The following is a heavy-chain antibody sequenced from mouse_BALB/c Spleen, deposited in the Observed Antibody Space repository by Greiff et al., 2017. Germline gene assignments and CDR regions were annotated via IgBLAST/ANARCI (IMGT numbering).Heavy chain of an antibody. D-gene: IGHD2-2*01. V-gene: IGHV5-17*02. CDR3: ARDGYGY. Sequence: EVMLVESGGGLVQPGGSRKLSCAASGFTFSSFGMHWVRQAPEKGLEWVAYISSGSSTIYYADTVKGRFTNSRDNPKNTLFLQMTSLRSEDTAMYYCARDGYGYWGQGTTLTVSS. J-gene: IGHJ2*01. CDR2: ISSGSSTI. CDR1: GFTFSSFG.